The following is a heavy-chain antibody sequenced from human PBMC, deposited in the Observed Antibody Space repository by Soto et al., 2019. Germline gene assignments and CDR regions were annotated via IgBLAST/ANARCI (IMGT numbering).Heavy chain of an antibody. D-gene: IGHD6-13*01. Sequence: EVQLLESGGGLVQPGGSLRLSCAASGFTFSSYAMSWVRQAPGKGLEWVLVISGSGDSTYYADSVRGRFIISRENSKNTLYLQRNSMRAEDTAVYYCAKDRDGAAAGPTKFYGMDVWGQGTTVTVSS. CDR1: GFTFSSYA. J-gene: IGHJ6*02. CDR2: ISGSGDST. V-gene: IGHV3-23*01. CDR3: AKDRDGAAAGPTKFYGMDV.